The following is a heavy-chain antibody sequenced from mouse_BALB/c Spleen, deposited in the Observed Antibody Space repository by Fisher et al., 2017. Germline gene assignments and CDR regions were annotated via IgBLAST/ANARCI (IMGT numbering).Heavy chain of an antibody. V-gene: IGHV1-15*01. D-gene: IGHD2-10*01. Sequence: KFKGKATLTADKSSSTAYMELSSLTSEDSAVYYCTRKDFSYYGNYVFMDYWGQGTSVTVSS. CDR3: TRKDFSYYGNYVFMDY. J-gene: IGHJ4*01.